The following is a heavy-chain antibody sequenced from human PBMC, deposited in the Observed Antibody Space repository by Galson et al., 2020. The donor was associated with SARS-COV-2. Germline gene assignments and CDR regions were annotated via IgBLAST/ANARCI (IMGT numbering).Heavy chain of an antibody. D-gene: IGHD6-13*01. CDR3: AWIVVEQQLVHDCYYGMDF. CDR1: GFSLSTSGMC. Sequence: SGPTLVKPTQPLTLTCTFSGFSLSTSGMCVSWIRQPPGKALEWLALIDWDDDKYYSTSLKTRLTISKDTSKNQVVLTMTNMEPVDTATYYSAWIVVEQQLVHDCYYGMDFCCEGTTVTV. CDR2: IDWDDDK. V-gene: IGHV2-70*01. J-gene: IGHJ6*02.